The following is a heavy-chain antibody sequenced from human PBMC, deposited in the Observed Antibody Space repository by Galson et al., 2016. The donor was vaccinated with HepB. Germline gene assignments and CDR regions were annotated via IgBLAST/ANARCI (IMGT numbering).Heavy chain of an antibody. J-gene: IGHJ4*02. CDR3: GKRIPVAGSWGGGLDY. D-gene: IGHD6-19*01. V-gene: IGHV3-74*01. Sequence: SLRLSCAASGFTFSSYWMHWVRQAPGKGLVWVSRINSDGSHKYYADSVKGRFTISRDNSKNTVYLQANSLRAEDTAVYYCGKRIPVAGSWGGGLDYWGQGTLVTVSS. CDR1: GFTFSSYW. CDR2: INSDGSHK.